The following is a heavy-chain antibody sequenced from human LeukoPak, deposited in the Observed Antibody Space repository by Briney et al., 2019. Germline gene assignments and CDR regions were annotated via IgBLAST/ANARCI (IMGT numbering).Heavy chain of an antibody. Sequence: GASVKVSCKASGGTFSSYAISWVRQAPGQGLEWMGGIIPIFGTANYAQKFQGRVTITADESTSTAYMELSSLRSEDTAVYYCARPDESTRGDYFDYWGQGTLVTVSS. CDR2: IIPIFGTA. CDR3: ARPDESTRGDYFDY. CDR1: GGTFSSYA. V-gene: IGHV1-69*13. D-gene: IGHD1-1*01. J-gene: IGHJ4*02.